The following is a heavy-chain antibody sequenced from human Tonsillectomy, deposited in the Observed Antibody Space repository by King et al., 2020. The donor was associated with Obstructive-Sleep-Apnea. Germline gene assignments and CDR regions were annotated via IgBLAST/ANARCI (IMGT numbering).Heavy chain of an antibody. CDR3: AKEMDCTNGVCYRSYYYYGMDV. J-gene: IGHJ6*02. V-gene: IGHV3-23*04. D-gene: IGHD2-8*01. CDR2: ISSSGGST. Sequence: EVQLVESGGGLVQPGGSLRLSCAASGFTFSSYAMSWVRQAPGKGLEWVSAISSSGGSTYYADSVKGRFTISRDNSKNTLYLQMNSLRAKDTAVYYCAKEMDCTNGVCYRSYYYYGMDVWGQGTTVTVSS. CDR1: GFTFSSYA.